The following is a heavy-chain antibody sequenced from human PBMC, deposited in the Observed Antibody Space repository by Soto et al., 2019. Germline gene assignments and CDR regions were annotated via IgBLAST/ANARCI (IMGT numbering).Heavy chain of an antibody. J-gene: IGHJ6*02. CDR1: RYTFTCYG. CDR3: VRDLVATMMTHYYYYGMDV. CDR2: ISAYNGNT. D-gene: IGHD5-12*01. Sequence: APVKPSWKACRYTFTCYGISWLHQSPEQGLEWMGWISAYNGNTNYAQKLQGRVTMTTDTSTSTAYMELRSLRSDDTAVYYCVRDLVATMMTHYYYYGMDVWGQGTTVTVSS. V-gene: IGHV1-18*01.